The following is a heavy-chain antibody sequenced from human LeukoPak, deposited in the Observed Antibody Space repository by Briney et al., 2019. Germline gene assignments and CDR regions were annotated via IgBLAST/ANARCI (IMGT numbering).Heavy chain of an antibody. D-gene: IGHD1-26*01. J-gene: IGHJ3*02. V-gene: IGHV3-21*01. CDR1: GFTFSTYT. Sequence: GGSLRLSCAASGFTFSTYTMNWVRQAPGKELEWVSSINGRGNYICYGDSVKGRFIISRDNAQNSLFLQMNSLRADDTAVYYCAREDGVVGSTSAFDIWGQGTMVTVSS. CDR3: AREDGVVGSTSAFDI. CDR2: INGRGNYI.